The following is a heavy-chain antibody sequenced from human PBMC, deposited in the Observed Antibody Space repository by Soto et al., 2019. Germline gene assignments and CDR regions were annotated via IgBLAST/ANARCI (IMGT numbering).Heavy chain of an antibody. J-gene: IGHJ4*02. CDR3: ATTLHQLAYLDY. D-gene: IGHD6-13*01. V-gene: IGHV1-69*02. CDR2: IIPQRGIT. Sequence: QVQLGQSGAEVKKPGSSVKVSCKASGGTFSSDSISWVRQAPGQGLEWVGRIIPQRGITKYAQKFQDRVASTADKSTTTVYMALSRQRSDDTAVYYCATTLHQLAYLDYWGQGTLVTVSS. CDR1: GGTFSSDS.